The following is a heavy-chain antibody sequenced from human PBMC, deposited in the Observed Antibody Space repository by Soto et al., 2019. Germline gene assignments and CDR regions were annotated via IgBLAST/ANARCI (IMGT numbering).Heavy chain of an antibody. V-gene: IGHV3-7*01. J-gene: IGHJ4*02. CDR1: GFTFNRYW. Sequence: GGSLRLSCAASGFTFNRYWMGWVRQAPGKGPEWLANIKQDGSERYYVDSVKGRFTISRDNVENSLFLQMNSLRAEDTAVYYCTRTISALPGDEYWGQGILVTVSS. CDR3: TRTISALPGDEY. D-gene: IGHD6-6*01. CDR2: IKQDGSER.